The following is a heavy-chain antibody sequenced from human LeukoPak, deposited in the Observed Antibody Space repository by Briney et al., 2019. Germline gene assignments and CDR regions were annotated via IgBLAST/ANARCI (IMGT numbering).Heavy chain of an antibody. J-gene: IGHJ3*02. CDR3: AKDSGSGSYYSSNAFDI. V-gene: IGHV3-30*18. CDR1: GFTFSSYG. D-gene: IGHD1-26*01. CDR2: ISYDGSNK. Sequence: GGSLRLSCAASGFTFSSYGMHWVRQAPGKGLEWVAVISYDGSNKYYADSVKGRFTISRDNSKNTLYLQMNSLRAEDTAVYYCAKDSGSGSYYSSNAFDIWGQGTMVTVSS.